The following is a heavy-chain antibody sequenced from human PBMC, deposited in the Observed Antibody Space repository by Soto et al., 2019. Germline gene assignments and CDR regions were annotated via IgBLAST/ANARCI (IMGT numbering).Heavy chain of an antibody. J-gene: IGHJ3*02. CDR2: ISAYNGNT. Sequence: ASVKVSCKASGYTFTSYGFTWVRQAPGQGLEWMGWISAYNGNTNYAQKLQGRVTMTTDTSTSTAYMELRSLRSDDTAVYYCARGFSSGYPRHDAFDIWGQGTMVTVS. CDR1: GYTFTSYG. CDR3: ARGFSSGYPRHDAFDI. V-gene: IGHV1-18*01. D-gene: IGHD3-22*01.